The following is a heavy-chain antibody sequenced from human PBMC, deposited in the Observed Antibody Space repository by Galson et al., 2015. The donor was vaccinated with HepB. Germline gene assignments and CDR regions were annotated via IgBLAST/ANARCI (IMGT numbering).Heavy chain of an antibody. CDR1: GYSFTNYW. CDR3: ARLTYNFALRKKCFDY. J-gene: IGHJ4*02. V-gene: IGHV5-51*01. D-gene: IGHD1-1*01. Sequence: QSGAEVKKPGESLKISCKGSGYSFTNYWIAWVRQMPGKGLEWMGIIYPGDFDTRYSPSFQGQVTISADKSVSTAYLQWSSLKASDTAMHYCARLTYNFALRKKCFDYWGQGTLVTVSS. CDR2: IYPGDFDT.